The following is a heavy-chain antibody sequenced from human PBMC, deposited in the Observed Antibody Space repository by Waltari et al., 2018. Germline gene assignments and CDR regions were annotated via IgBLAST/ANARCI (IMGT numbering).Heavy chain of an antibody. CDR3: ARDTPRESSSDY. CDR1: GGSISSHY. V-gene: IGHV4-59*11. J-gene: IGHJ4*02. Sequence: QVQLQESGPGLVKPSETLSLTCTVSGGSISSHYWSWIRQPPGKGLEWIGYIYYSGSTNYNPSLKSRVTISVDTSKNQFSLKLSSVTAADTAVYYCARDTPRESSSDYWGQGTLVTVSS. CDR2: IYYSGST. D-gene: IGHD6-6*01.